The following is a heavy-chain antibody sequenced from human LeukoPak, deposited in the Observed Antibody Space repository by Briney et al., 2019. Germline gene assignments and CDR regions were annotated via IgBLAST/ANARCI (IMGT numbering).Heavy chain of an antibody. CDR1: GGSISSDYYY. V-gene: IGHV4-30-4*08. Sequence: PSQTLSLTCTVSGGSISSDYYYWSWIRQPPGKGLEWIGYIYYSGSTYYNPSLKSRVTISVDTSKNQFSLKLSSVTAADTAVYYCARFGQLVPFDYWGQGTLVTVSS. J-gene: IGHJ4*02. CDR2: IYYSGST. CDR3: ARFGQLVPFDY. D-gene: IGHD6-6*01.